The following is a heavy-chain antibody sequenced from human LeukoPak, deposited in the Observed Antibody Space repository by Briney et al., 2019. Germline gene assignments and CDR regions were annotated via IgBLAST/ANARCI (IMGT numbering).Heavy chain of an antibody. J-gene: IGHJ4*02. CDR3: ARGYSSGPNTEEVIDY. D-gene: IGHD6-19*01. V-gene: IGHV4-59*01. Sequence: SGTPSLACTVSGGSISSYYWSWIRQPPGKGLEWIGYIYYSGSTNYNPSLKSRVTISVDTSKNQFSLKLSSVTAADTAVYYCARGYSSGPNTEEVIDYWGQGTLVTVSS. CDR1: GGSISSYY. CDR2: IYYSGST.